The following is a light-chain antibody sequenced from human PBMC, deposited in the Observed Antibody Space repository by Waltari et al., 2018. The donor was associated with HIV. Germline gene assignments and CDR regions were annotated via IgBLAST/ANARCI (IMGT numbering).Light chain of an antibody. CDR3: SSYTSSSTL. Sequence: QSALTQPAPVSGSPGQSITISCTGTSSHVGGYNHVSWYQQHPGKAPKLMIYDVSNRPSGVSNRFSGSKSGNTASLTISGLQAEDEADYYCSSYTSSSTLFGGGTKLTVL. J-gene: IGLJ2*01. CDR1: SSHVGGYNH. CDR2: DVS. V-gene: IGLV2-14*03.